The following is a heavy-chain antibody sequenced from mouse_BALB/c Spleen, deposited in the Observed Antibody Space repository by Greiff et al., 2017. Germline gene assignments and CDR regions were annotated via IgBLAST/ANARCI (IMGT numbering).Heavy chain of an antibody. CDR3: ASNWDEGY. D-gene: IGHD4-1*02. J-gene: IGHJ2*01. CDR2: INPSTGYT. Sequence: QVQLQQSGAELAKPGASVKMSCKASGYTFTSYWMHWVKQRPGQGLEWIGYINPSTGYTEYNQKFKDKATLTADKSSSTAYMQLSSLTSEDSAVYYCASNWDEGYWGQGTTLTVSS. CDR1: GYTFTSYW. V-gene: IGHV1-7*01.